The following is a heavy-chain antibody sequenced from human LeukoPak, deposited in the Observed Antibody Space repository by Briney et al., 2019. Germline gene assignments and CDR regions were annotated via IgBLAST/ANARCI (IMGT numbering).Heavy chain of an antibody. CDR1: GYTFTSYD. Sequence: GASVKVSCKASGYTFTSYDINWVRQATGQGLEWMGWMNPNSGNTGYAQKFQGRVTMTRDTSTSTVYMELSSLRSEDTAVYYCASGSPYDSSGYGAFDIWGQGTMVTVSS. CDR3: ASGSPYDSSGYGAFDI. CDR2: MNPNSGNT. V-gene: IGHV1-8*02. D-gene: IGHD3-22*01. J-gene: IGHJ3*02.